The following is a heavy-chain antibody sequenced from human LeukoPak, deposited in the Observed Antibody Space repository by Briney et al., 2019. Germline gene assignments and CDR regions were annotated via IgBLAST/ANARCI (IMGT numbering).Heavy chain of an antibody. CDR1: GYTFTSYE. CDR3: ARGLRGYDTF. CDR2: MNPNRGKT. J-gene: IGHJ4*02. V-gene: IGHV1-8*03. D-gene: IGHD5-12*01. Sequence: ASVKVSCKASGYTFTSYEINWVRQATGQGLEWMGWMNPNRGKTGYAQKFQGRVTITRNTSISTAYMELSSLRSEDMAVYYCARGLRGYDTFWGQGTLVTVSS.